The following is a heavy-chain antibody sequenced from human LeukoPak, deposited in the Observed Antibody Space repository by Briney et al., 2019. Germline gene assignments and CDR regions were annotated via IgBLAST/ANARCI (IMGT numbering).Heavy chain of an antibody. CDR1: GCSISSTGYC. Sequence: PAETLSLTCAVSGCSISSTGYCWAWIRQPPGKGLEWIGTIYYSGSTYHNTSLMSGISMSVDTYSNQFSLKLSSVDAADTAVYYCATAGVRYFDSSGLYAFDFWGKGTTVTVSS. CDR2: IYYSGST. J-gene: IGHJ3*01. V-gene: IGHV4-39*01. D-gene: IGHD3-22*01. CDR3: ATAGVRYFDSSGLYAFDF.